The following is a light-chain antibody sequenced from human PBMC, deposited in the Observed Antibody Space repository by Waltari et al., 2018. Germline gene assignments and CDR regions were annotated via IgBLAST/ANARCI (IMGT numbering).Light chain of an antibody. V-gene: IGLV2-23*02. Sequence: QSAPTQPSSLSGSPGQWITISCTGTSSDVGFVSWYQHHPGRAPKLIIYEVNKRPSGISDRFSGSKSGNTASLTISGLQFDDEGDYYCCSYVGTKHFPLMFGGGTKLTVL. CDR3: CSYVGTKHFPLM. CDR1: SSDVGF. J-gene: IGLJ3*02. CDR2: EVN.